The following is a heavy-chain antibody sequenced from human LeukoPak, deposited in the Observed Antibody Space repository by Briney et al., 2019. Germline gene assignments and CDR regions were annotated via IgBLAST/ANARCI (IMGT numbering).Heavy chain of an antibody. Sequence: GASVKVSCKASGYTFTGYYMHWVRQAPGQGLEWMGWMNPNSGDTGYAQKFQGRVTMTRNTSISTVYMELSSLRSEDTAVYYCARGGWLVLRYFDYWGQGTLVTVSS. V-gene: IGHV1-8*02. CDR1: GYTFTGYY. J-gene: IGHJ4*02. CDR2: MNPNSGDT. CDR3: ARGGWLVLRYFDY. D-gene: IGHD3-9*01.